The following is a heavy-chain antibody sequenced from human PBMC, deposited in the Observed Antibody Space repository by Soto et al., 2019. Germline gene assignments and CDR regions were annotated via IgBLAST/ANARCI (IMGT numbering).Heavy chain of an antibody. D-gene: IGHD3-22*01. CDR2: INPSGGST. CDR1: GYTFTSYY. J-gene: IGHJ4*02. Sequence: GASVKVSCKASGYTFTSYYMHWVRQAPGQGLEWMGIINPSGGSTSYAQKFQGRVTMTRDTSTSTVYMELSSLRSEDTAVYYCARETNYYDSSGYCPLDYWGQGTLVTVSS. V-gene: IGHV1-46*01. CDR3: ARETNYYDSSGYCPLDY.